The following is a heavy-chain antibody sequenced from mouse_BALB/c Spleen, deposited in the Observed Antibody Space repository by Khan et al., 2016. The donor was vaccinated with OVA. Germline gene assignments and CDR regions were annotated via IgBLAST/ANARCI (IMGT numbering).Heavy chain of an antibody. CDR1: GYTFTDFY. Sequence: QVQLKESGTELARPGASVNLSCKASGYTFTDFYINWVKQRSGQGLEWIGEISPGSGDTYYNEKFKGKATLTADKSSSTAYMQLSSLTSAASAVYVCARRNYFGYTFAYWGQGTLVTVSA. D-gene: IGHD1-2*01. V-gene: IGHV1-77*01. CDR2: ISPGSGDT. J-gene: IGHJ3*01. CDR3: ARRNYFGYTFAY.